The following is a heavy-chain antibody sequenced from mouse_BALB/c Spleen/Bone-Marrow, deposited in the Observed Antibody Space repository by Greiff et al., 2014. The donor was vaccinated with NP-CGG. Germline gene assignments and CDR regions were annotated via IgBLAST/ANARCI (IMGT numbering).Heavy chain of an antibody. CDR1: GYTFTDYV. CDR2: IYPGSGST. Sequence: QVQLKESGPELVKPGASVKMSCKASGYTFTDYVISWVKQRTGQGLEWIGEIYPGSGSTYYNEKFKGKATLTADKSSNTAYMQLSSLTSEDSAVYFCADGNYGMDCWGQGTSVTVSS. D-gene: IGHD2-1*01. V-gene: IGHV1-77*01. J-gene: IGHJ4*01. CDR3: ADGNYGMDC.